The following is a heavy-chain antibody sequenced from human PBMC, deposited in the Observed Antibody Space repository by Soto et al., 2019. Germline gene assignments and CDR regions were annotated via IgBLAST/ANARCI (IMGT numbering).Heavy chain of an antibody. CDR2: ISSSGSTI. CDR3: ARDQGQQLGYYYGMDV. D-gene: IGHD6-13*01. V-gene: IGHV3-11*01. J-gene: IGHJ6*02. CDR1: GFTFSDYY. Sequence: GRSLRLSCAASGFTFSDYYMSWIRQAPGKGLEWVSYISSSGSTIYYADSVKGRFTISRDNAKNSLYLQMNSLRDEDTALYYCARDQGQQLGYYYGMDVWGQGTTVTVSS.